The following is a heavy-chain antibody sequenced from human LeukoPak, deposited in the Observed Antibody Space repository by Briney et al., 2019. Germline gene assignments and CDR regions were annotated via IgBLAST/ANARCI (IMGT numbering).Heavy chain of an antibody. J-gene: IGHJ4*02. V-gene: IGHV5-51*01. Sequence: PGESLKISCKGSGYSFTSYWIGWVRQMPGKGLEWMGIIYPGDSDTRYSPSFQGQVTISADKSISTAYLQWSSLKASDTAMYYCARQYYDSSGYYYEGFFDYWGQGTLVTVSS. CDR1: GYSFTSYW. CDR3: ARQYYDSSGYYYEGFFDY. D-gene: IGHD3-22*01. CDR2: IYPGDSDT.